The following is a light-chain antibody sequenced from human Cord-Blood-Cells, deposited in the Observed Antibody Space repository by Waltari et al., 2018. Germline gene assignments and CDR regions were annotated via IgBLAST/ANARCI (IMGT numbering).Light chain of an antibody. CDR2: GNS. CDR1: SSNNGAGYD. V-gene: IGLV1-40*01. Sequence: QSVLTQPPSVSGAPGQRATISCTGSSSNNGAGYDVHWYQQLPGTAPKLLIYGNSNRPAGVPDRFSGSKSGTSASLAITGLQAEDEADYYCQSYDSSLSGWVFGGGTKLTVL. J-gene: IGLJ3*02. CDR3: QSYDSSLSGWV.